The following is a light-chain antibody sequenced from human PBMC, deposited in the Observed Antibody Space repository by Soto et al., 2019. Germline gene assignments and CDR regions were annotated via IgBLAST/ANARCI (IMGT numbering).Light chain of an antibody. CDR1: QDISVW. V-gene: IGKV1-5*01. J-gene: IGKJ1*01. CDR2: DAS. CDR3: HQYDSYPST. Sequence: DIQMTQSPSTMSASIGDRVAITCRASQDISVWLAWYQQKPGKAPTLLVSDASNLQSGVPSRFSGSGSGSEFTLTISSLQPDDFSTYYCHQYDSYPSTFGQGTKVEIK.